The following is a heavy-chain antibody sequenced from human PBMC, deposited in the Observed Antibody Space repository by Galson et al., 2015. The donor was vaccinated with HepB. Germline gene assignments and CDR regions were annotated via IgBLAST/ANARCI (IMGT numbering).Heavy chain of an antibody. CDR2: IKSKTDGGTT. D-gene: IGHD3-9*01. Sequence: SLRLSCAASGFTFSNAWMNWVRQAPGKGLEWVGRIKSKTDGGTTDYAAPVKGRFTISRDDSKNTLYLQMNSLKTEGTAVYYCTTVNGFYDILTGYSTPDAFDIWGQGTMVTVSS. V-gene: IGHV3-15*07. J-gene: IGHJ3*02. CDR1: GFTFSNAW. CDR3: TTVNGFYDILTGYSTPDAFDI.